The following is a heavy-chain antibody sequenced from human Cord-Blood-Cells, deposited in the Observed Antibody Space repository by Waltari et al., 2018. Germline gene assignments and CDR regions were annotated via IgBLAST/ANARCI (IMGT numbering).Heavy chain of an antibody. CDR1: GFTFSSHS. J-gene: IGHJ4*02. CDR3: ARVRSGSYYFDY. CDR2: ISSSSSYI. V-gene: IGHV3-21*01. Sequence: EVQLVESGGGLVKPGGSLRLSCSASGFTFSSHSMNWVRQAPGKGLEWVSSISSSSSYIYYADSVKGRFTISRDNAKNSLYLQMNSLRAEDTAVYYCARVRSGSYYFDYWGQGTLVTVSS. D-gene: IGHD1-26*01.